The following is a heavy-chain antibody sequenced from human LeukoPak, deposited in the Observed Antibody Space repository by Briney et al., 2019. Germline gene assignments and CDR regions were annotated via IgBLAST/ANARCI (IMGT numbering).Heavy chain of an antibody. V-gene: IGHV1-18*01. J-gene: IGHJ4*02. Sequence: GASVKVSCKASGGTFSSYAISWVRQAPGQGLEWMGWISAYNGNTNYAQKLQGRVTMTTDTSTSTAYMELRSLRSDDTAVYYCARDRRYCSGGSCYSAGDYWGQGTLVTVSS. D-gene: IGHD2-15*01. CDR3: ARDRRYCSGGSCYSAGDY. CDR2: ISAYNGNT. CDR1: GGTFSSYA.